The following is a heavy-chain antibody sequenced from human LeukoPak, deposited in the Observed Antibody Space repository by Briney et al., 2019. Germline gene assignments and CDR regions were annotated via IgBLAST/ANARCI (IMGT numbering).Heavy chain of an antibody. J-gene: IGHJ4*02. CDR1: GFTFNPYA. CDR2: IGGVGNRT. V-gene: IGHV3-23*01. Sequence: GGSLRLSCAASGFTFNPYAMSWVRRAPGKGLEWVAGIGGVGNRTYYADSVKGRFTISRDNSKDTLFLQMNSLKADATAVYYCAKASRQAAVASPLDYWGQGTLVTVSS. D-gene: IGHD6-19*01. CDR3: AKASRQAAVASPLDY.